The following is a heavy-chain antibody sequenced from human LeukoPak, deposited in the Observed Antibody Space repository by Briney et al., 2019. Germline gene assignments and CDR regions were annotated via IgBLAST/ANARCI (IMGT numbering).Heavy chain of an antibody. J-gene: IGHJ5*02. D-gene: IGHD6-19*01. Sequence: SETLSLTCTVSGGSISTYSWTLIRQPPRKGLEWIGNIYYSGSTNCNPSLKSRVTISIDTSKNQFSLKVSSVTAADTAVYYCARAHSSGWPHMFDPWGQGTLVTVPS. CDR1: GGSISTYS. V-gene: IGHV4-59*01. CDR3: ARAHSSGWPHMFDP. CDR2: IYYSGST.